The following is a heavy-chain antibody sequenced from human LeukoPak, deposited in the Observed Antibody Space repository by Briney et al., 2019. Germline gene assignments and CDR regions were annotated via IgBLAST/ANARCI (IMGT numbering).Heavy chain of an antibody. CDR3: ARHGRMVIMSKFSTGIDQ. CDR2: IYYTGMT. D-gene: IGHD2-8*01. CDR1: DGSISNYF. J-gene: IGHJ4*02. V-gene: IGHV4-59*08. Sequence: SETLSLTCTVPDGSISNYFWSWIRQPPGKGLEWIGHIYYTGMTNSNPSLKSRVTISMDTSKNQFSLNLRSVTAADTAIYYCARHGRMVIMSKFSTGIDQWGQGTLVTVSS.